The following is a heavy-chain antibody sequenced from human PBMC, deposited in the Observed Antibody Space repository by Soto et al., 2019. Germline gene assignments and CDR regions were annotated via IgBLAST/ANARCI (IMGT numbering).Heavy chain of an antibody. CDR3: ARLSPAAGNSYYYYYGMDV. CDR2: IYPGDSDT. Sequence: GESLKISCKGSGYSFTSYWIGWVRQMPGKGLEWMGIIYPGDSDTRYSPSFQGQVTISADKSISTAYLQWSSLKASDTAMYYCARLSPAAGNSYYYYYGMDVWGQGTTVTVSS. J-gene: IGHJ6*02. CDR1: GYSFTSYW. D-gene: IGHD6-19*01. V-gene: IGHV5-51*01.